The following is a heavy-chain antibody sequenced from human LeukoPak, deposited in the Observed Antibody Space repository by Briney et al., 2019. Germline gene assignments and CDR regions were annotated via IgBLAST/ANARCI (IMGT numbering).Heavy chain of an antibody. V-gene: IGHV3-48*02. Sequence: GGSLRLSCAASGFTFSSYSMNWVRQAPGKGLEWVSYISSSSSTIYYADSVKGRFTISRDNAKNSLYLQMNSLRDEDLAVYFCARGAYYYDSSGYLVARAFDIWGQGTMVTVSS. CDR3: ARGAYYYDSSGYLVARAFDI. CDR2: ISSSSSTI. D-gene: IGHD3-22*01. J-gene: IGHJ3*02. CDR1: GFTFSSYS.